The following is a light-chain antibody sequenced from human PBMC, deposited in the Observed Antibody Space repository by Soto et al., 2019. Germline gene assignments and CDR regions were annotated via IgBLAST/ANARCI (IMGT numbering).Light chain of an antibody. Sequence: DIQITQSPSSLSAYVGDRVTMTCRASQSISNDLIWYQQKQGQAPKLLVYSASTLQSGVPSRFSGSRSGTDFTLTISSLQPEDFATYYCQQNHYTPHTFGQGTTLEIK. J-gene: IGKJ2*01. CDR3: QQNHYTPHT. CDR1: QSISND. CDR2: SAS. V-gene: IGKV1-39*01.